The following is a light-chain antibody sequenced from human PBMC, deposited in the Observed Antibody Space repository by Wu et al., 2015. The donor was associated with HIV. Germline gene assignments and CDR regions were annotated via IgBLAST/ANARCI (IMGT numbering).Light chain of an antibody. CDR1: LSVSNTD. V-gene: IGKV3-20*01. CDR3: HHYGSSTRT. J-gene: IGKJ1*01. CDR2: GTS. Sequence: EIVLTQSPGTLSLSPGEGATLSCRASLSVSNTDLAWYQQKPGQAPRLLMYGTSSRATGIPDRFSGSGSGTDFTLTISRLEPEDFAVYYCHHYGSSTRTFGQGTKVEIK.